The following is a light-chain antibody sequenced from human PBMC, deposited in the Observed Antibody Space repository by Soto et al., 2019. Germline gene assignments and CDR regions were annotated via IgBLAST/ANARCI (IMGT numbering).Light chain of an antibody. J-gene: IGLJ1*01. CDR1: SSDVGAFNY. CDR3: NSYTSNNTYV. Sequence: QPVLTQPASVCGSPGQAITISCSGTSSDVGAFNYVSWYQQHPGKAPKLMIYDVSNRPSGVSNRFSGSKSGNTASLTISGLRAEDEADYYCNSYTSNNTYVFGTGTKLTVL. CDR2: DVS. V-gene: IGLV2-14*03.